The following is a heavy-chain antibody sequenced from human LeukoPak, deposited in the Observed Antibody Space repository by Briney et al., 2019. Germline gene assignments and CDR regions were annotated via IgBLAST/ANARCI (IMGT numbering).Heavy chain of an antibody. Sequence: PSETLSLTCTISGGSISSYYWSWIRQPPGKGLECIGYIYYRGSTNYNPSLKSRLTISVDTSKNHFSLKLSSVTAADTAVYYCARAPYSSSSVYYFDYWGQGTLVTVSS. J-gene: IGHJ4*02. V-gene: IGHV4-59*12. CDR3: ARAPYSSSSVYYFDY. D-gene: IGHD6-6*01. CDR2: IYYRGST. CDR1: GGSISSYY.